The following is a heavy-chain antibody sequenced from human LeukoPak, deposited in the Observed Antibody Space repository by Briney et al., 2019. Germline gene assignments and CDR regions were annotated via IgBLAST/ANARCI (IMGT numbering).Heavy chain of an antibody. Sequence: PGGSLRLSCAASGFTFSSYGMHWVRQAPGKGLEWVAVLWYDGSNKYYADSVKGRFTISRDNSKNTLYLQMNSLRAEDTAVYYCAKGGYYYDSSGSDYWGQGTLVTVSS. J-gene: IGHJ4*02. CDR1: GFTFSSYG. CDR2: LWYDGSNK. D-gene: IGHD3-22*01. V-gene: IGHV3-33*06. CDR3: AKGGYYYDSSGSDY.